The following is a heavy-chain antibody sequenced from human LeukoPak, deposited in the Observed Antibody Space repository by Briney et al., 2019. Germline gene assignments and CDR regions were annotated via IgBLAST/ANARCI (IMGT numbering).Heavy chain of an antibody. V-gene: IGHV1-18*01. Sequence: ASVKVSCKASGYTFTSYGISWVRQAPGQGLEWMGWISAYNGNTNYAQKLQGRVTMTTDTSTSTAYMELRSLRSDDTAVYYCARVYSSGWYSMYYFDYWGQGTLVTVSS. D-gene: IGHD6-19*01. J-gene: IGHJ4*02. CDR2: ISAYNGNT. CDR3: ARVYSSGWYSMYYFDY. CDR1: GYTFTSYG.